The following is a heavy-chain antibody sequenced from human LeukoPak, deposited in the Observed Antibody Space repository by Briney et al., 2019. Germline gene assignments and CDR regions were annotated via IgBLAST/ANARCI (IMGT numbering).Heavy chain of an antibody. D-gene: IGHD3-3*01. CDR3: ARAYYDFWSGYYCFDY. V-gene: IGHV4-34*01. CDR2: INHSGST. CDR1: GGSFSGYY. Sequence: SETPSLTCAVYGGSFSGYYWSWIRQPPGKGLEWIGEINHSGSTNYNPSLKSRVTISVDTSKNQFSLKLSSVTAADTAVYYCARAYYDFWSGYYCFDYWGQGTLVTVSS. J-gene: IGHJ4*02.